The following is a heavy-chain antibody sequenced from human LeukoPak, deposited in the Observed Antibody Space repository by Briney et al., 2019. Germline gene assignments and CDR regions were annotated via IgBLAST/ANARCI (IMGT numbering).Heavy chain of an antibody. CDR2: IYPGGSDT. Sequence: GESLKISCKGSGYGFSAYWIGWVRQMSGKGPEWMGIIYPGGSDTRYNPSFQGRVTISADKSINTAYLQWSSLKASDTAMYYCARHSTYHYDSTSYYYLIDFWGQGTLVSVSS. J-gene: IGHJ4*02. V-gene: IGHV5-51*01. D-gene: IGHD3-22*01. CDR1: GYGFSAYW. CDR3: ARHSTYHYDSTSYYYLIDF.